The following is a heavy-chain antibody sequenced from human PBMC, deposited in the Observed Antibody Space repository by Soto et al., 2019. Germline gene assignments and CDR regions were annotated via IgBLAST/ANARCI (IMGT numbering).Heavy chain of an antibody. CDR2: ISSSSSYT. Sequence: PGGSLRLSCAASGFTFSDYYMSWIRQAPGKGLEWVSYISSSSSYTNYADSVKGRFTISRDNAKNSLYLQMNSLRAEDTAVYYCAAIWYRSSSWYLVEYDDAFDIWGQGTMVTVSS. J-gene: IGHJ3*02. D-gene: IGHD6-13*01. CDR1: GFTFSDYY. V-gene: IGHV3-11*06. CDR3: AAIWYRSSSWYLVEYDDAFDI.